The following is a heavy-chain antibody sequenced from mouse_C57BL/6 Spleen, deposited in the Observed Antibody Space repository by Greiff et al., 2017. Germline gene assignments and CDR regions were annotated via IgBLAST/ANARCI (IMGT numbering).Heavy chain of an antibody. V-gene: IGHV1-53*01. Sequence: VQLQQPGTELVKPGASVKLSCKASGYTFTSYWMHWVKQRPGQGLEWIGNINPSNGGTNYNEKFKRKATLTVDQSSSTAYMQLRSLTTEEYAVYYCARSGLSGAMDYWGQGTSVTVSS. J-gene: IGHJ4*01. CDR3: ARSGLSGAMDY. CDR1: GYTFTSYW. D-gene: IGHD3-2*02. CDR2: INPSNGGT.